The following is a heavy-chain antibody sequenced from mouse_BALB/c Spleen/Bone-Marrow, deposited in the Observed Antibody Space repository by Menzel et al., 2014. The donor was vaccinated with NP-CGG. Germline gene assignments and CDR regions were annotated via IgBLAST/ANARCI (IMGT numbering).Heavy chain of an antibody. CDR2: IDPANGYT. Sequence: VQLQQSGAELVKPGASVKLSCTASGFNIKDTYMHWVKQRPEQGLEWIGRIDPANGYTNYAPKFQGKASITADTSSNTAYLQLSSLTSEDTAVYYCASYYGSSYDYFDHWGQGTTLTVSS. CDR1: GFNIKDTY. CDR3: ASYYGSSYDYFDH. D-gene: IGHD1-1*01. J-gene: IGHJ2*01. V-gene: IGHV14-3*02.